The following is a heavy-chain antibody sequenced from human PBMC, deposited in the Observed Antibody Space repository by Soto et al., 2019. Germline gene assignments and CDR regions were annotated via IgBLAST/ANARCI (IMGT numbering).Heavy chain of an antibody. V-gene: IGHV3-74*01. CDR2: INSDGSST. Sequence: PGGSLRLSCAASGFTFSSYWMHWVRQAPGKGLVWVSRINSDGSSTSYADSVKGRFTISRDNAKNTLYLQMNSLRAEDTAVYYCAYFLGYCSGGSCYSSMDVWGKGTTVTVSS. J-gene: IGHJ6*03. CDR1: GFTFSSYW. D-gene: IGHD2-15*01. CDR3: AYFLGYCSGGSCYSSMDV.